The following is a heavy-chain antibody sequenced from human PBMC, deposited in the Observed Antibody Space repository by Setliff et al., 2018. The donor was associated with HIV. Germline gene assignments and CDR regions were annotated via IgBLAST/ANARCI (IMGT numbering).Heavy chain of an antibody. J-gene: IGHJ5*02. V-gene: IGHV1-3*01. Sequence: GASVKVSCKASGGTFNTYDISWVRQAPGQSLEWMGWINVGKGDTKYSQDLQGRITITRDTTANTAYMELSSLRSDDTAVYYCATDYGDYWFDPWGQGTLVTVSS. D-gene: IGHD4-17*01. CDR3: ATDYGDYWFDP. CDR2: INVGKGDT. CDR1: GGTFNTYD.